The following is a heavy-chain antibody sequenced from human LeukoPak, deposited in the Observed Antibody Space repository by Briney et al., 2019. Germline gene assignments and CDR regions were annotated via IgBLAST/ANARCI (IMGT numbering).Heavy chain of an antibody. CDR1: GGSISSGGYY. D-gene: IGHD3-22*01. CDR3: ARGDYETSGYYFDY. CDR2: IYYSGST. J-gene: IGHJ4*02. V-gene: IGHV4-31*11. Sequence: SETLSLTCAVSGGSISSGGYYWSWIRQHPGKGLEWIGYIYYSGSTDYNPSLKSRVTISVDMPKNQFSLKLSSVTAADTAVYYCARGDYETSGYYFDYWGQGTLVTVSS.